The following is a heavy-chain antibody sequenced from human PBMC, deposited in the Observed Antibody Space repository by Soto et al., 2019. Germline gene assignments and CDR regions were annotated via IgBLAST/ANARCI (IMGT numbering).Heavy chain of an antibody. V-gene: IGHV3-11*01. Sequence: GALRLSCAASGFTFTDYYMSWIRQAPGKGLERVSYISSSGSTIYYADSVKGRFTISRDNAKNSLYLQMNSLRAEDTAVYYCARVLVFYGGFDPWGQGTLVTVSS. J-gene: IGHJ5*02. CDR3: ARVLVFYGGFDP. CDR1: GFTFTDYY. D-gene: IGHD2-21*02. CDR2: ISSSGSTI.